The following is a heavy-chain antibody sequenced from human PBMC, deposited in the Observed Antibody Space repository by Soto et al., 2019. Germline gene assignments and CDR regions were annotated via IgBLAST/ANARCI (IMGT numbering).Heavy chain of an antibody. Sequence: QVTLKESGPVLVKPTETLTLTCTFSGFSLSNVRMGVSWIRQPPGKAPEWLAQIFSNDEKSISTSLKSRLTISKDTSKSQVVLTLTNLDPPDTATYYCTQIRAAMSLSIELYCDVWCQGTLVSVS. CDR3: TQIRAAMSLSIELYCDV. D-gene: IGHD3-3*02. J-gene: IGHJ4*02. V-gene: IGHV2-26*01. CDR2: IFSNDEK. CDR1: GFSLSNVRMG.